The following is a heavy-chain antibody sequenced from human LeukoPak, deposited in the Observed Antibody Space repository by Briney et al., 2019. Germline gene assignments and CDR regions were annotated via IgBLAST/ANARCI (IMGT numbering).Heavy chain of an antibody. Sequence: GGSLRLSCAASGFTFKNSAMSWVRQAPGRGLEWVSTISGSRDNSYYADSVKGRFTISRDFSQNTLYLEMNSLTADDTALYYCAKDLWFGGSASDSWGQGTLVTVSS. V-gene: IGHV3-23*01. CDR2: ISGSRDNS. J-gene: IGHJ5*01. D-gene: IGHD3-10*01. CDR1: GFTFKNSA. CDR3: AKDLWFGGSASDS.